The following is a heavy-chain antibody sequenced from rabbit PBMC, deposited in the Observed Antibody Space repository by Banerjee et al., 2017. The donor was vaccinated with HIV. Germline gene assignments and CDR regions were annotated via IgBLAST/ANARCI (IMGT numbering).Heavy chain of an antibody. CDR2: IYIGSGRT. CDR1: GFDFSSNA. CDR3: ARDADDYHDYFNL. J-gene: IGHJ4*01. D-gene: IGHD2-1*01. V-gene: IGHV1S45*01. Sequence: QEQLVESGGGLVQPEGSLTLTCKASGFDFSSNAMCWVRQAPGKGLKLIACIYIGSGRTYYASWAKGRFTISKTSSTTVTLQMTSLTAADTATYFCARDADDYHDYFNLWGQGTLVTVS.